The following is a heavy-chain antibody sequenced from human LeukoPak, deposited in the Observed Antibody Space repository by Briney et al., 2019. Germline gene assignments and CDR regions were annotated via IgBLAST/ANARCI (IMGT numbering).Heavy chain of an antibody. V-gene: IGHV3-21*01. CDR1: GFTFSSYS. Sequence: GGSLRLSCAASGFTFSSYSMNWVRQAPGKGLEWVSSISSSSSYIYYADSVKGRFTISRDNAKNSLFLQMNNLRAEDTAVYYCAVRRTSKVYWGQGTLVTVSS. D-gene: IGHD2/OR15-2a*01. CDR3: AVRRTSKVY. J-gene: IGHJ4*02. CDR2: ISSSSSYI.